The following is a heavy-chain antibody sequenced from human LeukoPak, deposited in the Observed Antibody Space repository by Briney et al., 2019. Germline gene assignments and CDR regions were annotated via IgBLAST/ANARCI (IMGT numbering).Heavy chain of an antibody. D-gene: IGHD6-19*01. CDR2: IIPIFGTA. J-gene: IGHJ4*02. CDR3: ARELYGSSGWYYFDY. CDR1: VGTFSSYA. Sequence: ASVKVSCKASVGTFSSYAISWVRQAPGQGLEWMGGIIPIFGTANYAQKFQGRVTTTADESTSTAYMELSSLRSEDTAVYYCARELYGSSGWYYFDYWGQGTLVTVSS. V-gene: IGHV1-69*13.